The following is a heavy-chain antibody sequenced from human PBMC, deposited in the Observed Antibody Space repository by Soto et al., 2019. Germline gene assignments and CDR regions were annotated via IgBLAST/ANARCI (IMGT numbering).Heavy chain of an antibody. CDR1: GGSISSSSYY. J-gene: IGHJ4*02. CDR2: IYYSGST. V-gene: IGHV4-39*01. D-gene: IGHD3-3*01. CDR3: ARHHSQLRFLESNFDY. Sequence: SETLSLTCTVSGGSISSSSYYWGWIRQPPGKGPEWIGSIYYSGSTYYNPSLKSRVTISVDTSKNQFSLKLSSVTAADTAVYYCARHHSQLRFLESNFDYWGQGTLVTVSS.